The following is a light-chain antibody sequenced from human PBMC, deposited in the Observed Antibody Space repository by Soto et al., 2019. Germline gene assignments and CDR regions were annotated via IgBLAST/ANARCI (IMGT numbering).Light chain of an antibody. CDR2: GAS. V-gene: IGKV3-20*01. J-gene: IGKJ4*01. CDR1: QSVTNTY. CDR3: QQYAKSALT. Sequence: EIVVTQSPGTLSLSPGERATLSCRASQSVTNTYLAWYQQKPAQAPRLLIYGASNRATGIPDRFSGSGSGTDFTLTISRLEPEDFAVYYCQQYAKSALTFGGGTKVDIK.